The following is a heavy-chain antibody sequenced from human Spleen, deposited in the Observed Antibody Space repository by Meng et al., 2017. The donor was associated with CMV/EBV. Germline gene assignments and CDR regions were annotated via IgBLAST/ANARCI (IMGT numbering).Heavy chain of an antibody. D-gene: IGHD1-26*01. CDR1: GFTLSDYH. V-gene: IGHV3-11*04. CDR3: VRDILRVGITYYFDY. Sequence: GGSLRLSCVASGFTLSDYHMSWIRQAPGRGLEWVSLISITGSIIHYADSVKGRFTISRDNARDSVFLSMNSLRGEDTAVYYCVRDILRVGITYYFDYWGQGTLVTVSS. CDR2: ISITGSII. J-gene: IGHJ4*02.